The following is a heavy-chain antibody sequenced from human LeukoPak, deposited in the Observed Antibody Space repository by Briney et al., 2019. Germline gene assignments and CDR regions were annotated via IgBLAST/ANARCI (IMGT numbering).Heavy chain of an antibody. D-gene: IGHD3-9*01. V-gene: IGHV3-23*01. Sequence: PGGSLRLSCAASGFTFSSYAMSWVRQAPGKGLEWVSAISGSGGSTYYADSVKGRFTISRDNSKNTLYLQMNSLRAEDTAVYYCAKGPGSHYDILTGYFYWGQGTLVTVSS. CDR1: GFTFSSYA. CDR2: ISGSGGST. J-gene: IGHJ4*02. CDR3: AKGPGSHYDILTGYFY.